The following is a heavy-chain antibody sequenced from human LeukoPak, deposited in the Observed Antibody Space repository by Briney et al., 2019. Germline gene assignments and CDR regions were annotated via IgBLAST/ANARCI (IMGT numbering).Heavy chain of an antibody. CDR3: ARQIVGATYYFDY. V-gene: IGHV3-53*01. Sequence: GGSLRLSWAASGFTVSSNYMSWVRQAPGKGLEWVSVIYSGGSTYYADSVKGRFTISRDNSKNTLYLQMNSLRAEDTAVYYCARQIVGATYYFDYWGQGTLVTVSS. D-gene: IGHD1-26*01. J-gene: IGHJ4*02. CDR2: IYSGGST. CDR1: GFTVSSNY.